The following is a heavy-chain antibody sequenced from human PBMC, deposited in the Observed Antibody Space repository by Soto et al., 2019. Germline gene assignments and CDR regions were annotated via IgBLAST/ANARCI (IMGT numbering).Heavy chain of an antibody. CDR2: ISWKDEK. CDR3: AHKYGGNYYRWYFDS. Sequence: QITLKESGPTLVKPTQTLTVTCTFSGFSLSTSGAGVGWIRQSPGKAPEWLALISWKDEKRYNPGLKSRLTSTKDTSKTQVVLTMTDLDPVDTATYFCAHKYGGNYYRWYFDSWGQETLVTVSS. D-gene: IGHD1-26*01. V-gene: IGHV2-5*01. CDR1: GFSLSTSGAG. J-gene: IGHJ4*02.